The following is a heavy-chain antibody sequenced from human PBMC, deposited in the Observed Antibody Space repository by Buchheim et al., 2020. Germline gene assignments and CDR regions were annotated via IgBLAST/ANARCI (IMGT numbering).Heavy chain of an antibody. CDR3: AREGTMSNDFWRGFPFTWFDP. J-gene: IGHJ5*02. V-gene: IGHV1-3*04. CDR2: INTGSGET. CDR1: GYSFTRYP. D-gene: IGHD3-3*01. Sequence: VQLVQSGAEVKKPGASVKVSCKASGYSFTRYPMLWVRQAPGQRPEWMGWINTGSGETKYSQKFAGRVIITRDTIASVVYMELRGLPPEDTAVYFCAREGTMSNDFWRGFPFTWFDPWGQGT.